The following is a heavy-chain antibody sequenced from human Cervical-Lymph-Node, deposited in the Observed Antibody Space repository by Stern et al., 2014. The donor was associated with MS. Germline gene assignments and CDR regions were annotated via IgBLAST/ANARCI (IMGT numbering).Heavy chain of an antibody. CDR3: TTVYYYDSSGYLG. CDR2: IKSKTDDGTT. V-gene: IGHV3-15*01. D-gene: IGHD3-22*01. Sequence: VQLVESGGGLVKPGGSLRLSCAASGITFSHAWMSWVRQAPGKGLEWVCRIKSKTDDGTTDYAAPVKGSCTNARDDSKNMLYLQMNGLKTEDTAVYYCTTVYYYDSSGYLGWGQGTLVTVSS. CDR1: GITFSHAW. J-gene: IGHJ4*02.